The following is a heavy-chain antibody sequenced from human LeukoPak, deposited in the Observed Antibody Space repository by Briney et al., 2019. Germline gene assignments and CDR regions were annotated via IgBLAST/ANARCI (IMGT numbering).Heavy chain of an antibody. V-gene: IGHV5-51*01. J-gene: IGHJ6*02. Sequence: GESLKISCKGSGYSFTSYWIGWVRQMPGKGVEWMGLIYPGDSDTRYSPSFQGQVTISADKSISTAYLQWSSLKASDTAMYYCARPSRYGDASYYYGMDVWGQGTTVTVSS. CDR3: ARPSRYGDASYYYGMDV. CDR2: IYPGDSDT. CDR1: GYSFTSYW. D-gene: IGHD5-18*01.